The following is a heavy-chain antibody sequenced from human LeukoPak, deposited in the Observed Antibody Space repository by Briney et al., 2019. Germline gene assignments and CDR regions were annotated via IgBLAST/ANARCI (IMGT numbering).Heavy chain of an antibody. D-gene: IGHD3-22*01. Sequence: GGSLRLSCAASGFTFSNYAMSWVRQAPGKELEWVSPVSGSGGSTYYAESVKGRFTISRDNSKNTLYLQMNSLRAEDTAVYYCAKGVSFYYDSSGHYYFDYWGQGTLVTVSS. CDR1: GFTFSNYA. CDR2: VSGSGGST. CDR3: AKGVSFYYDSSGHYYFDY. J-gene: IGHJ4*02. V-gene: IGHV3-23*01.